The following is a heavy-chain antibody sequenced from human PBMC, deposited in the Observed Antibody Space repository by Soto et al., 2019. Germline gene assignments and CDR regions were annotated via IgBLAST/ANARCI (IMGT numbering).Heavy chain of an antibody. J-gene: IGHJ4*02. Sequence: XGSLGLSCSASGFTFSNYAMHWFRQAPGKGLEWVAVISKDGSNKCYGDFVKGRFTISRDSSKNTLYLQMNSLRDEDTAVYYCAKETGPQGGFDSWGQGPLVTVSS. D-gene: IGHD3-9*01. CDR2: ISKDGSNK. CDR3: AKETGPQGGFDS. CDR1: GFTFSNYA. V-gene: IGHV3-30*18.